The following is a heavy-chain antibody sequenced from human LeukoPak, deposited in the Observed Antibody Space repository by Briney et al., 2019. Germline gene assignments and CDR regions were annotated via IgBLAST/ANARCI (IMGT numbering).Heavy chain of an antibody. J-gene: IGHJ4*02. D-gene: IGHD2-2*01. V-gene: IGHV4-34*01. CDR1: GGSFSGYY. Sequence: SETLSLTCAVYGGSFSGYYWSWIRQPPGKGLEWIGEINHSGSTNYNPSLRGRVTLSIDTSKNQFSLTLTSVNVEDTAVYYCARFSTRFGSGCSDASCYVHYWGQGTQVTVSP. CDR2: INHSGST. CDR3: ARFSTRFGSGCSDASCYVHY.